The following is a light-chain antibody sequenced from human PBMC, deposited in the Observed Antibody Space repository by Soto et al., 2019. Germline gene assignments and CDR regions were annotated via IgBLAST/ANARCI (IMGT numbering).Light chain of an antibody. CDR3: QQYNDWPRT. CDR1: QSVSSN. V-gene: IGKV3-15*01. J-gene: IGKJ1*01. CDR2: GAS. Sequence: EIVMTQSPATLSVSPGERVSLSCRASQSVSSNLAWYQQKPGQAPRLLFYGASARAIGVPARFSGSGSGTEFTLTIRSLQSEDFAVYYCQQYNDWPRTFGQGTKVDTK.